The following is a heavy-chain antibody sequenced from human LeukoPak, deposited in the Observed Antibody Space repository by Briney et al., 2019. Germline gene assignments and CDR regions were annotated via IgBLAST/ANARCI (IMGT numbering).Heavy chain of an antibody. Sequence: SETLSLTCAVSGGSISSDNYSWSWIRQPPGKGLEWIAYISDIGSINYNTSLKSRVTISLDTSKNQFSLKLSSVTAADTAVYYCAGHHPRNTVDFWGQGTLVTVSS. CDR2: ISDIGSI. J-gene: IGHJ4*02. CDR1: GGSISSDNYS. CDR3: AGHHPRNTVDF. D-gene: IGHD2/OR15-2a*01. V-gene: IGHV4-61*01.